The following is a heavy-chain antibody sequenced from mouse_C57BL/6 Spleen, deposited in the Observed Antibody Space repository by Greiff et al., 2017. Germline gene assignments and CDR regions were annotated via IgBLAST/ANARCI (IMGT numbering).Heavy chain of an antibody. V-gene: IGHV1-82*01. CDR3: ARNYYGSSSYWDFDG. D-gene: IGHD1-1*01. CDR1: GYAFSSSW. CDR2: IYPGDGDT. Sequence: QVQLQQSGPELVKPGASVKISCKASGYAFSSSWMHWVKQRPGQGLEWIGRIYPGDGDTNYNGKFKGKATLTADKASSTAYMQLSSLTSEDSAVYFCARNYYGSSSYWDFDGWGTGTTVTVSS. J-gene: IGHJ1*03.